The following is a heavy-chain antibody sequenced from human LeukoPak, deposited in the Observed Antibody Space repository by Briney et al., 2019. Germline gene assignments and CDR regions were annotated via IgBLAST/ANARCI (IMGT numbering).Heavy chain of an antibody. J-gene: IGHJ4*02. CDR3: ARETPDGSGSYYLFG. V-gene: IGHV1-2*02. D-gene: IGHD3-10*01. Sequence: ASVTVSCKASGYTFTGYYMHWVRQAPGQGLEWMGWINPNSGGTNYAQKFQGRVTMTRDTSISTAYMELSRLRSDDTAVYYCARETPDGSGSYYLFGWGQGTLVTVSS. CDR2: INPNSGGT. CDR1: GYTFTGYY.